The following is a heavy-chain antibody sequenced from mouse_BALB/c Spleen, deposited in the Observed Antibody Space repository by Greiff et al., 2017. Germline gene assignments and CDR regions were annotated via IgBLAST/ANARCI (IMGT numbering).Heavy chain of an antibody. CDR3: ARRGDYYGSSFFDY. J-gene: IGHJ2*01. CDR2: IWSGGST. D-gene: IGHD1-1*01. V-gene: IGHV2-2*02. CDR1: GFSLTSYG. Sequence: VQLQESGPGLVQPSQSLSITCPVSGFSLTSYGVHWVRQSPGKGLEWLGVIWSGGSTDYNAAFISRLSISKDNSKSQVFFKMNSLQANDTAIYYCARRGDYYGSSFFDYWGQGTTLTVSS.